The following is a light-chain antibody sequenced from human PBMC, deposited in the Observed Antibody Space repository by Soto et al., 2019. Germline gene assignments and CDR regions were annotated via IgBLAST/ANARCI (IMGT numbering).Light chain of an antibody. Sequence: PGERATLSCRASQSVSSSSLAWYQQKPGQTPRLLIYGASSRATGIPDRFSGSGSGTEFTLRMNRVEAEDVGVYYCMQSVQLPLTFGGGTKVEIK. V-gene: IGKV3-20*01. CDR2: GAS. CDR3: MQSVQLPLT. J-gene: IGKJ4*01. CDR1: QSVSSSS.